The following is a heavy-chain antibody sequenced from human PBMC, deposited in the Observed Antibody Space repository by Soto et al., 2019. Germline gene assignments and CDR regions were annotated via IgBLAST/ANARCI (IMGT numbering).Heavy chain of an antibody. CDR3: ARQDRVVAEGRWFDP. V-gene: IGHV4-38-2*02. Sequence: LSLTCTVSGYSISSGYHWAWIRQPPGKGLEWLGSVHYSGNTYYNPSLKSRLTISVDKSKNQFSLNLSSVTAADTAVYYCARQDRVVAEGRWFDPWGQGTLVTVS. D-gene: IGHD2-15*01. J-gene: IGHJ5*02. CDR1: GYSISSGYH. CDR2: VHYSGNT.